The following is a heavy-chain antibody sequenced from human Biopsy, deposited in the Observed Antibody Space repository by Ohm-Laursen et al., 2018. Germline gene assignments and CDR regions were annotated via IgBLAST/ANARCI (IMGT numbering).Heavy chain of an antibody. V-gene: IGHV3-74*01. J-gene: IGHJ5*02. CDR1: GFTFSNYY. CDR3: AKGRSGGTGHGNWFDP. CDR2: IKRDGTTT. D-gene: IGHD3-10*01. Sequence: SLRLSCAASGFTFSNYYMHWVRQAPGKGLLWVSRIKRDGTTTDYAESVKGRFTTSRDNAKNTLYLQMNSLRVEDTAVYYCAKGRSGGTGHGNWFDPWGQGTLVIVSS.